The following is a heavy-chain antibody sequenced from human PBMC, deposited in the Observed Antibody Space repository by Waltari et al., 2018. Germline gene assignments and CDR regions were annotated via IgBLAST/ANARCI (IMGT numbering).Heavy chain of an antibody. D-gene: IGHD2-21*01. J-gene: IGHJ3*02. CDR3: AADLRAYCGCDCYGPGAFDI. CDR2: IVVGSGNT. V-gene: IGHV1-58*02. CDR1: GFTFTSSA. Sequence: QMQLVQSGPEVKKPGTSVKVSCKASGFTFTSSAMQWVRQARGQRLEWIGWIVVGSGNTNYAQKFQERVTITRDMSTSTAYIELSSLRSEDTAVYYCAADLRAYCGCDCYGPGAFDIWGQGTMVTVSS.